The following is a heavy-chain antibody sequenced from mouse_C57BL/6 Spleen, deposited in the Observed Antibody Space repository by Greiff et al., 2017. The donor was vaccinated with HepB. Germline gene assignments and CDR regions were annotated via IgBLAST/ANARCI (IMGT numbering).Heavy chain of an antibody. CDR1: GYTFTSYG. CDR2: IYPRSGNT. Sequence: QVHVKQSGAELARPGASVKLSCKASGYTFTSYGISWVKQRTGQGLEWIGEIYPRSGNTYYNEKFKGKATLTADKSSSTAYMELRSLTSEDSAVYFCARIITTVVDPYYFDNWGQGTTLTVSS. D-gene: IGHD1-1*01. J-gene: IGHJ2*01. CDR3: ARIITTVVDPYYFDN. V-gene: IGHV1-81*01.